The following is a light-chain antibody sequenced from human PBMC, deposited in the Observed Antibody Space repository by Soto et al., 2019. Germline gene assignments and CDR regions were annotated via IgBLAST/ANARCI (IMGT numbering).Light chain of an antibody. CDR3: SSYTSISTYV. V-gene: IGLV2-14*01. Sequence: QSALTQPASVSGSPGQSITISCTGTSSDVGGYNFVSWYQQHPGKAPKLMIYDVRNRPSGVSNRFSGSKSVNTASLTIYGLQAEDEADYYCSSYTSISTYVFGTGTKLTVL. J-gene: IGLJ1*01. CDR1: SSDVGGYNF. CDR2: DVR.